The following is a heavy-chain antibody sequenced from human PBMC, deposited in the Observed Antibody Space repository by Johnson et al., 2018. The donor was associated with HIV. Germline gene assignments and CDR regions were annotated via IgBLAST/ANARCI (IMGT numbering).Heavy chain of an antibody. D-gene: IGHD2-21*02. V-gene: IGHV3-48*03. CDR3: ARGAYCGGDCYSGLGALDV. Sequence: VQLVESGGGLVQPGGSLRLSCAASGFTVSSNYMNWVRQAPGKGLEWVSYISSSGTTIYYADSVKGRLTISRDNAKNSLYLQMNSLRGEDTAAYYCARGAYCGGDCYSGLGALDVWGQGTMVTVSP. CDR2: ISSSGTTI. CDR1: GFTVSSNY. J-gene: IGHJ3*01.